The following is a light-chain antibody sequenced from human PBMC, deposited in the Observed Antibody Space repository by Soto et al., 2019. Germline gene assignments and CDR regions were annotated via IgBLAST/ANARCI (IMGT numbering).Light chain of an antibody. J-gene: IGKJ1*01. V-gene: IGKV3-20*01. CDR2: GAS. CDR3: QQRGGSPPTWT. Sequence: EIVLTQSPGTLSLSPGERATLSSRARQSVSSSYLAWYQQKPGQAPRLLIYGASSRATGIPDRFTGSGSGTDFTLTISRLEPEDFAVYYCQQRGGSPPTWTFGQGTKVDTK. CDR1: QSVSSSY.